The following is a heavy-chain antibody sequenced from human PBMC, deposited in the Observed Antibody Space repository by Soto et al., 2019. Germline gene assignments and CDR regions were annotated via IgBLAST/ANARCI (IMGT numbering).Heavy chain of an antibody. CDR3: ARRLGAYYYYYMDV. V-gene: IGHV1-8*01. J-gene: IGHJ6*03. D-gene: IGHD3-10*01. CDR1: GYTFTSYD. CDR2: MNPNSGNT. Sequence: QVQLVQSGAEVKKPGASVKVSCKASGYTFTSYDINWVRQGTGQGLEWMGWMNPNSGNTGYAQKFQGRVTMTRNTSISTAYMELSSLRSEDTAVYYCARRLGAYYYYYMDVWGKGTTVTVSS.